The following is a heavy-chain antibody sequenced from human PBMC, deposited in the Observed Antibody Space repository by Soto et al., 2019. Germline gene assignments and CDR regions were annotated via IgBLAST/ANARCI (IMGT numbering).Heavy chain of an antibody. CDR2: ISSSSYI. CDR1: GFTFSSYS. V-gene: IGHV3-21*01. Sequence: GGSLRLSCAASGFTFSSYSMNWVRQAPGKGLEWVSSISSSSYIYYADSVKGRFTISRDNAKNSLYLQMNSLRAEDTAVYYCARDVGEYYDFWSGYYTPPFDFWGQGTLVTVSS. J-gene: IGHJ4*02. D-gene: IGHD3-3*01. CDR3: ARDVGEYYDFWSGYYTPPFDF.